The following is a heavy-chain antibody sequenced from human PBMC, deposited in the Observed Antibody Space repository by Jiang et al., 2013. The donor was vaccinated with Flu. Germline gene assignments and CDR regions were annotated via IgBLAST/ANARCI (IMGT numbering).Heavy chain of an antibody. CDR2: IYSGTA. V-gene: IGHV4-4*07. D-gene: IGHD3-3*01. J-gene: IGHJ3*02. Sequence: GSGLVKPSETLSLTCAVSGGSISDNYWTWIRQPAGKGLEWIGRIYSGTANYNPSVKSRVTISVDTSKNQFSLKLNSVTAADTAVYYCARGLYTIFGVISAFDIWGQGAMVTVSS. CDR3: ARGLYTIFGVISAFDI. CDR1: GGSISDNY.